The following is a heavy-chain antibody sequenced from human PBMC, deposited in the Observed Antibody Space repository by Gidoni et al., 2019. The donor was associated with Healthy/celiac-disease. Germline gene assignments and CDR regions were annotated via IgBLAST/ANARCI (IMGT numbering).Heavy chain of an antibody. CDR2: INHSGST. CDR3: ARGDYYDSSGYCDFDY. CDR1: GGSFSGYY. D-gene: IGHD3-22*01. Sequence: QVQLQQWGAGLLKPSETLSLTCAVYGGSFSGYYWNWIRQPPGKGLEWIGEINHSGSTNYNPSLKSRVTISVDTSKNQFSLKLSSVTAADTAVYYCARGDYYDSSGYCDFDYWGQGTLVTVSS. V-gene: IGHV4-34*01. J-gene: IGHJ4*02.